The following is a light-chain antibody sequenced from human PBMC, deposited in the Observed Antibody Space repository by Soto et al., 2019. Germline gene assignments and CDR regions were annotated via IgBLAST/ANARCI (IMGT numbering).Light chain of an antibody. Sequence: EIVLTQSPGTLSLSPGARATLSCRASQSVRSGFLAWYQQKPGQAPRLLIYGTSTRATGTPDRFSGSGSGTDFTLSISRLEPEDFAVYYWQNFSPSLTFGQGTRLEIK. CDR2: GTS. V-gene: IGKV3-20*01. J-gene: IGKJ5*01. CDR3: QNFSPSLT. CDR1: QSVRSGF.